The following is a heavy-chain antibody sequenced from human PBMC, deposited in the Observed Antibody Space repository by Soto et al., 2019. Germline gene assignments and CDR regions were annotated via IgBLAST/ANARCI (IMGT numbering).Heavy chain of an antibody. CDR2: IWYDGSNK. CDR1: GFTFSSYG. CDR3: ARDTTRTMVRIYYGMDV. J-gene: IGHJ6*02. Sequence: QVQLVESGGGVVQPGRSLRLSCAASGFTFSSYGMHWVRQAPGKGLEWVAVIWYDGSNKYYADSVKGRFTISRDNSKNTRYLPMNSLRAEDTAVYYCARDTTRTMVRIYYGMDVWGQGTTVTVSS. V-gene: IGHV3-33*01. D-gene: IGHD3-10*01.